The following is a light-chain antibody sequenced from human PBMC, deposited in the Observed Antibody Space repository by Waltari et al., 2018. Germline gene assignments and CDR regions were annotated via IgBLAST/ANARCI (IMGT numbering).Light chain of an antibody. CDR2: DVS. V-gene: IGLV2-14*03. J-gene: IGLJ2*01. Sequence: QSALTQPASVSGSPGQPITISCTGPSGYVGAYNYVSWYQQHPGKAPKLMIFDVSNRPSGVSNRFSGSKSGNTASLTISGLQAEDEADYYCSSYISSSTLELFGGGTSLTVL. CDR1: SGYVGAYNY. CDR3: SSYISSSTLEL.